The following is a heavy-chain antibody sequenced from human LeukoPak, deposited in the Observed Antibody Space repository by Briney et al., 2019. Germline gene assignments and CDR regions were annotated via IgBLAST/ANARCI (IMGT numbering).Heavy chain of an antibody. D-gene: IGHD2-15*01. CDR3: ASSPLYCSGGSCYLTIDY. V-gene: IGHV1-2*02. CDR2: INPNSGGT. CDR1: GYTFTGYY. J-gene: IGHJ4*02. Sequence: ASVKVSCKASGYTFTGYYMHWVRQAPGQGLEWMGWINPNSGGTNYAQKFQGRVTMTRDTSISTAYMELSRLRSDDTAVYYCASSPLYCSGGSCYLTIDYWGQGTLVTVS.